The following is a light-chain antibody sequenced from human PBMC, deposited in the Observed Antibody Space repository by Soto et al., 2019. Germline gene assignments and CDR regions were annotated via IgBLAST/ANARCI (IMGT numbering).Light chain of an antibody. Sequence: EIVMTQSPATLSVSPGERATLSCRASQGVSSDLAWYQQNPGQAPRLLVYRASTRVTGIPARFSGRGSGTEFTLTISSLQSEDFAVYYCQQYHNWPGTFGQGTKLEIK. CDR3: QQYHNWPGT. J-gene: IGKJ2*01. CDR1: QGVSSD. V-gene: IGKV3-15*01. CDR2: RAS.